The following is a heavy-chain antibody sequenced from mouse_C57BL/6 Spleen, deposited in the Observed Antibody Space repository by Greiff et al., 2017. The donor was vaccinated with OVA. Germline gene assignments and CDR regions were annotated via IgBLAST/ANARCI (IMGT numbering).Heavy chain of an antibody. CDR1: GFTFSDYG. J-gene: IGHJ2*01. CDR2: ISSGSSTI. CDR3: ANLGYYFDY. Sequence: EVQLMESGGGLVKPGGSLKLSCAASGFTFSDYGMHWVRQAPEKGLEWVACISSGSSTIYYADTVKGRFTISRDNAKNTLFLQMTSLRSEDTAMYYCANLGYYFDYWGQGTTLTVSS. V-gene: IGHV5-17*01.